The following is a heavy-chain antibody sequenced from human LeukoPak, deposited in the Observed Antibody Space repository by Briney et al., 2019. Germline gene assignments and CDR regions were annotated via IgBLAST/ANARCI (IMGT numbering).Heavy chain of an antibody. V-gene: IGHV3-53*01. J-gene: IGHJ3*02. CDR1: GFTVSSNY. Sequence: GGSLRLSCAASGFTVSSNYMSWVRQAPGKGLKWVSVIYSGGSTYYADSVKGRFTIFRDNSKNTLYLQMNSLRAEDTAVYYCARDPPKSGWAKDIWGQGTMVTVSS. D-gene: IGHD6-19*01. CDR3: ARDPPKSGWAKDI. CDR2: IYSGGST.